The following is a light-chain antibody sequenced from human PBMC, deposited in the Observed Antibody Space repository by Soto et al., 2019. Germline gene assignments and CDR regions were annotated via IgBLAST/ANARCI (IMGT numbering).Light chain of an antibody. CDR3: QQCNYWPRT. CDR2: DAS. V-gene: IGKV3-11*01. Sequence: EVVLTQSPATLSLSPGERATLSCRASQSVGSYLAWYQQKPAQAPRLLIYDASNRATGIPARFSGSGSGTDLTLTISSLEPEDFAVYYCQQCNYWPRTFGQGTKVEIK. CDR1: QSVGSY. J-gene: IGKJ1*01.